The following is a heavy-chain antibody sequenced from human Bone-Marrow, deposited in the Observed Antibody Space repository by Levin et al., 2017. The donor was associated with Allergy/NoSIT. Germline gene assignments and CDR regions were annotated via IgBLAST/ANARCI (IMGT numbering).Heavy chain of an antibody. CDR1: GYTFTVYD. Sequence: ASVKVSCKTSGYTFTVYDINWVRQATGRGLEWMGWMNPNSGDTGYAQKFQGRVTMTRDTSTNTAYLELTRLTSEDTAVYYCSRRARLAAESTAWFDPWGQGTLVTVSS. D-gene: IGHD6-13*01. CDR3: SRRARLAAESTAWFDP. V-gene: IGHV1-8*01. CDR2: MNPNSGDT. J-gene: IGHJ5*02.